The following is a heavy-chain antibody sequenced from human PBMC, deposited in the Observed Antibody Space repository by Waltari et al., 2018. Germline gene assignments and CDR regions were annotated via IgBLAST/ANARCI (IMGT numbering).Heavy chain of an antibody. CDR1: GFTFSSYS. J-gene: IGHJ4*02. V-gene: IGHV3-21*01. Sequence: EVQLVESGGGLVKLGGSLRLSCAASGFTFSSYSMNWVRQAPGKGLEWVSSISSSSSSYIYYADSVKGRFTISRDNAKNSLYLQMNSLRAEDTAVYYCARDYYDSSGYYYQGGNFDYWGQGTLVTVSS. D-gene: IGHD3-22*01. CDR3: ARDYYDSSGYYYQGGNFDY. CDR2: ISSSSSSYI.